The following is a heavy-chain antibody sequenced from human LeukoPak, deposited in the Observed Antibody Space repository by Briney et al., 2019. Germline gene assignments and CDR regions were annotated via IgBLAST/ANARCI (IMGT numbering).Heavy chain of an antibody. Sequence: SETLSLTCTVSGGSISSSYSYWSWIRQPPGKGLEWIGYIYYSGSTNYNPSLKSRVTISVDTSKNQFSLKLSSVTAADTAVYYCARLTTVTTDRSKSSSRILRDWGQGTLVTVS. CDR3: ARLTTVTTDRSKSSSRILRD. CDR1: GGSISSSYSY. D-gene: IGHD4-17*01. CDR2: IYYSGST. J-gene: IGHJ4*02. V-gene: IGHV4-61*05.